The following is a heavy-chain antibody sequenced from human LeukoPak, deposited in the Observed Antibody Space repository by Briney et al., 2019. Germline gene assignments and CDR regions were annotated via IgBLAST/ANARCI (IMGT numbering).Heavy chain of an antibody. J-gene: IGHJ4*02. CDR1: GFTFSSYG. D-gene: IGHD6-19*01. Sequence: PGGSLRLSCAASGFTFSSYGMHWVRQAPGKGLEWVAVISYDGSNKYYADSVKGRFTISRDNSKNTLYLQMNSLRAEDTAVYYCAKELGIAVAFDYWGQGTLVTVSS. V-gene: IGHV3-30*18. CDR2: ISYDGSNK. CDR3: AKELGIAVAFDY.